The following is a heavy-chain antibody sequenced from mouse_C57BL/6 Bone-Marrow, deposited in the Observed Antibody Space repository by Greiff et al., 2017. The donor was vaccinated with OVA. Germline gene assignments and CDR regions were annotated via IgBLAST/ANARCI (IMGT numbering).Heavy chain of an antibody. D-gene: IGHD4-1*01. J-gene: IGHJ3*01. CDR2: ILPGSGST. Sequence: VKLQESGAELMKPGASVKLSCKATGYTFTGYWIEWVKQRPGHGLAWIGEILPGSGSTNYNEKFKGKATFTADTSSNTAYMQVSSRTTEDSAIYYCAKELGRGAWFAYWGQGTLVTVSA. CDR3: AKELGRGAWFAY. V-gene: IGHV1-9*01. CDR1: GYTFTGYW.